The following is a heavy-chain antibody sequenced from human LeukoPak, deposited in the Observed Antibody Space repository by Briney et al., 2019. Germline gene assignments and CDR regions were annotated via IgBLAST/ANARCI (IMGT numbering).Heavy chain of an antibody. V-gene: IGHV5-51*01. J-gene: IGHJ5*02. CDR3: ARGYCSSTSCEHH. D-gene: IGHD2-2*01. CDR2: IYPGDSDT. Sequence: GESLKISCKGSGYSFITYWIGWVRQMPGKGLEWMGIIYPGDSDTRYSPSFQGQVTISADKSISTAYLQWSSLKASDTAMYYCARGYCSSTSCEHHWGQGTLVTVSS. CDR1: GYSFITYW.